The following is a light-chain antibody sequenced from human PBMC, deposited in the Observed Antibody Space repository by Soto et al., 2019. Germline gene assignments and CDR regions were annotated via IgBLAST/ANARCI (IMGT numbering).Light chain of an antibody. Sequence: DIQMNQSPSALSASVGDRVTITCRASQSIKTWLAWYQRKPGRAPNLLIYDASSLQSGVPSRFSGSGSGTEFTLTISSLQPDDSATYYCQQYESYSWTFGQGTKVDIK. J-gene: IGKJ1*01. V-gene: IGKV1-5*01. CDR1: QSIKTW. CDR2: DAS. CDR3: QQYESYSWT.